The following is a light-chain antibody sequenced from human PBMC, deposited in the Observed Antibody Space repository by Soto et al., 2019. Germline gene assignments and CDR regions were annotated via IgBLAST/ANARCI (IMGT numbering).Light chain of an antibody. Sequence: HSVLTQPASVSGSPGQSITISCTGTSSDVGLYDYVSWYQQHPGKAPQLMIYAVSNRPSGVSNRFSASKSGNTASLFISGLQAEDEAAYYCSSYKSDSSYVFGSGTKVTVL. V-gene: IGLV2-14*01. CDR2: AVS. CDR1: SSDVGLYDY. J-gene: IGLJ1*01. CDR3: SSYKSDSSYV.